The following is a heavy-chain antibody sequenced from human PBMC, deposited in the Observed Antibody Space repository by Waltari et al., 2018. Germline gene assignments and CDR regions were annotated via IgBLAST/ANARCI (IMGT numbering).Heavy chain of an antibody. J-gene: IGHJ3*02. Sequence: QVQLQESGPGLVKPSETLSLTCTVSGGSISSYYWSWIRQPAGKGLEWIGRIYTSGSTNYTPSLRSRVTMSVDTSKNQFSLKRSSVTAADTAVYYCASRYYDFWTREESHLIGGLNDAFDIWGQGTMVTVSS. V-gene: IGHV4-4*07. CDR1: GGSISSYY. D-gene: IGHD3-3*01. CDR2: IYTSGST. CDR3: ASRYYDFWTREESHLIGGLNDAFDI.